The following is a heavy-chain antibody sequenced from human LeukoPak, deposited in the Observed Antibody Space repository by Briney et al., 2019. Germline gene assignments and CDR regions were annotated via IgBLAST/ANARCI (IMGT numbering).Heavy chain of an antibody. CDR2: IIGGAGST. CDR1: GFSFSSHG. V-gene: IGHV3-23*01. J-gene: IGHJ3*02. CDR3: ARRQGRRGIVGPTILKGAFDI. D-gene: IGHD1-26*01. Sequence: GGTLRLSCAASGFSFSSHGMSWVRQAPGKGLEWVSGIIGGAGSTYYADSVKGRFTISRDDAKNSLYLQMNSLRAEDTAVYYCARRQGRRGIVGPTILKGAFDIWGQGTKVTVSS.